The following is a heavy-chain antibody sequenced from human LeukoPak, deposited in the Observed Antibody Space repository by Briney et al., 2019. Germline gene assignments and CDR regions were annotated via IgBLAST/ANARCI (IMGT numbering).Heavy chain of an antibody. Sequence: SETLSLTCTVSGGSISSSSYYWAWIRQPPGKGLEWIGHIYYSGSTNYNPSLKSRVTISVDTSKNQFSLKLSSVTAADTAVYYCARHGHNYDSSGYYADWGQGTLVTVSS. D-gene: IGHD3-22*01. CDR2: IYYSGST. J-gene: IGHJ4*02. V-gene: IGHV4-61*05. CDR3: ARHGHNYDSSGYYAD. CDR1: GGSISSSSYY.